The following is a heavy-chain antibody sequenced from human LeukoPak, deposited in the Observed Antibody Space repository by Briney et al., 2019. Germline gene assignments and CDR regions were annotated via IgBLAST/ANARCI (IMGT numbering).Heavy chain of an antibody. V-gene: IGHV3-21*01. CDR2: ISSSSSYI. CDR1: GFTFSSYS. CDR3: ASRSAAGATDY. J-gene: IGHJ4*02. Sequence: GRSLRLSCAASGFTFSSYSMNWVRQAPGKGLEWVSSISSSSSYIYYADSVKGRFTISRDNAKNSLYLQMNSLRAEDTAVYYCASRSAAGATDYWGQGTLVTVSS. D-gene: IGHD6-13*01.